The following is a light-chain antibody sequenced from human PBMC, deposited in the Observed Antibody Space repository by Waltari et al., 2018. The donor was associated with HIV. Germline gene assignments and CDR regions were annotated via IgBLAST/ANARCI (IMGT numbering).Light chain of an antibody. J-gene: IGLJ2*01. Sequence: QSALTQPRSVSGSPGQSVTISCTGTYSDVGDYNYVSWYQQHPGKAPKLMIYDVSQRPSGVPDRFSGSKSGNTASLTISGRQADDDADYYCCSFAGTYTIFGGGTKLTVL. CDR2: DVS. V-gene: IGLV2-11*01. CDR3: CSFAGTYTI. CDR1: YSDVGDYNY.